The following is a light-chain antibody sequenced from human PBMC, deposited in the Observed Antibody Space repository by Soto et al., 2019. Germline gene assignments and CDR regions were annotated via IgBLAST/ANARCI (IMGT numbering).Light chain of an antibody. Sequence: QSVLTQPASVSGSPGQSITISCTGTSSDVWGYILVSWYQQEPVKAPKLMIYEGSKRPSGVSNRFSGSKSGNTASLAISGVQAEDGAHYYCCSYLVWDTYLIFCGGTKLTVL. CDR2: EGS. V-gene: IGLV2-23*01. J-gene: IGLJ2*01. CDR1: SSDVWGYIL. CDR3: CSYLVWDTYLI.